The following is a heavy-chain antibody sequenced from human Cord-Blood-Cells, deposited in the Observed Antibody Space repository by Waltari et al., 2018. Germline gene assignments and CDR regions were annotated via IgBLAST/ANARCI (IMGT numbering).Heavy chain of an antibody. J-gene: IGHJ4*02. CDR3: ATARRDVVVPAATDY. D-gene: IGHD2-2*01. CDR1: GYPLTEFS. V-gene: IGHV1-24*01. CDR2: FDPEDGET. Sequence: QVQLVQSGAEVKKPGAPVKVSCKVSGYPLTEFSMHWVRQAPGKGLGWMGGFDPEDGETIYAQKFQGRVTMTEDTSTDTAYMELSSLRSEDTAVYYCATARRDVVVPAATDYWGQGTLVTVSS.